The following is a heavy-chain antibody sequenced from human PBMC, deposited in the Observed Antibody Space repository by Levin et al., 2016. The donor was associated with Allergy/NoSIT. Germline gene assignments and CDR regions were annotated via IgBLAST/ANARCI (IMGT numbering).Heavy chain of an antibody. CDR2: IGTTGDGDT. CDR3: TKDLGDITAAIQY. D-gene: IGHD2-2*01. Sequence: GESLKISCAASGFTFNSYDMHWVRQVTGKGLEWVSGIGTTGDGDTYYPDSVKGRFTISRDNAKNSLYLQMSSLRAEDTALYYCTKDLGDITAAIQYWGQGTLVTVSS. J-gene: IGHJ4*02. V-gene: IGHV3-13*01. CDR1: GFTFNSYD.